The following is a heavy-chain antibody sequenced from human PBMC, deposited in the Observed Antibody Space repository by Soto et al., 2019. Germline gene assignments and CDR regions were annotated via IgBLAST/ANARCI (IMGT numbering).Heavy chain of an antibody. CDR1: GFTFSSYA. D-gene: IGHD6-13*01. CDR3: ARALYSAAAGTWGDRYFDY. CDR2: ISYDGSNK. J-gene: IGHJ4*02. V-gene: IGHV3-30-3*01. Sequence: QVQLVESGGGVVQPGRSLRLSCAASGFTFSSYAMHWVRQAPGKGLEWVAVISYDGSNKYYADSVKGRFTISRDNSKNTLYLQMNSLRAEDTAVYYCARALYSAAAGTWGDRYFDYWGQGTLVTVSS.